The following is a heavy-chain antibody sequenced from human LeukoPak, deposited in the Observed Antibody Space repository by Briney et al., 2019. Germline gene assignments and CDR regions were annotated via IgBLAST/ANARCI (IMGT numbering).Heavy chain of an antibody. CDR3: VRPSSGWYFDY. Sequence: SETLSLTCTVSGGSISSSSYYWGWIRQPPGKGLEWIGNIYYSGTPYYNPSLESRVTISVDTSKNQFSLKLRSVTAADTAVYYCVRPSSGWYFDYWGQGTLATVSS. CDR2: IYYSGTP. J-gene: IGHJ4*02. D-gene: IGHD6-19*01. V-gene: IGHV4-39*01. CDR1: GGSISSSSYY.